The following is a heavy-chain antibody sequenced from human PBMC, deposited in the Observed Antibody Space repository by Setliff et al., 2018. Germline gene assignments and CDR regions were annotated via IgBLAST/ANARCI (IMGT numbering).Heavy chain of an antibody. D-gene: IGHD1-26*01. CDR1: GFTFSTYA. V-gene: IGHV3-33*08. Sequence: GGSLRLSCAASGFTFSTYAMLWVRQAPGKGLEWVGYIFYDGSEKYYADSVKGRFTISRDNSKNTVYLEMNNLRADDTAVYYCAGDPPRSDWRLDSWGQGTLVTVSS. CDR2: IFYDGSEK. J-gene: IGHJ4*02. CDR3: AGDPPRSDWRLDS.